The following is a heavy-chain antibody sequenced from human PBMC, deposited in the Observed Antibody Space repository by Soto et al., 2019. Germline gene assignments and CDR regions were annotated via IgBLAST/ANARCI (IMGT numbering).Heavy chain of an antibody. CDR1: GHTFATYG. D-gene: IGHD2-2*01. V-gene: IGHV1-18*01. J-gene: IGHJ3*01. Sequence: ASVKVSCKASGHTFATYGISWVRQAPGQGLEWMGWISTYNGYTNYAQNLQGRVTMTTDTSTSTAYMDLRSLRSDDTAVYYCARWDCSSTRCRSNVLDLWG. CDR2: ISTYNGYT. CDR3: ARWDCSSTRCRSNVLDL.